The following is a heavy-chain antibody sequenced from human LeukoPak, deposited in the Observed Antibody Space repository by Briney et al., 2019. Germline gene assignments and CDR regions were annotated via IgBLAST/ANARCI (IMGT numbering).Heavy chain of an antibody. V-gene: IGHV1-2*04. CDR1: GYTFTGYY. J-gene: IGHJ3*02. CDR2: INPNSGGT. D-gene: IGHD4-17*01. CDR3: ARGGAAYGDYVDGKFDI. Sequence: ASVKVSCKASGYTFTGYYMHWVRQAPGQGLEWMGWINPNSGGTNYAQKFQGWVTMTRDTSISTAYMELSRLRSDDTAVYYCARGGAAYGDYVDGKFDIWGQGTMATVSS.